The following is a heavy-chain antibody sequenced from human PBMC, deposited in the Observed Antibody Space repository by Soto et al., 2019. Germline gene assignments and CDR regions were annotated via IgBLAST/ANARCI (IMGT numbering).Heavy chain of an antibody. CDR3: ARFGSYYYDSSGYSAH. V-gene: IGHV1-69*01. D-gene: IGHD3-22*01. J-gene: IGHJ1*01. CDR2: IIPIFGTA. Sequence: QVQLVQSGAEVKKPGSSVKVSCKASGGTFSSYAISWVRQAPGQGLAWMGGIIPIFGTANYAQKFQGRVTITADESTSTAYMELSSLRSEDTAVYYCARFGSYYYDSSGYSAHWGQGTLVTVSS. CDR1: GGTFSSYA.